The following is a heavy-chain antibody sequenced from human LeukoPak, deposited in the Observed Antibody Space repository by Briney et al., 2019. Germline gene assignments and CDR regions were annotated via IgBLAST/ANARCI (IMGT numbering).Heavy chain of an antibody. CDR2: ISGSGTNT. J-gene: IGHJ4*02. D-gene: IGHD5-18*01. V-gene: IGHV3-23*01. Sequence: GGTLRLSCVVSGFTLPYVSWVRQAPGKGLEWVSGISGSGTNTNYAGSVKGRFTISRDNSKNTVYLQMKSLRAEDTAVYYCAKSSRPVTAMAFFDYWGQGTLVTVSS. CDR3: AKSSRPVTAMAFFDY. CDR1: GFTLPYV.